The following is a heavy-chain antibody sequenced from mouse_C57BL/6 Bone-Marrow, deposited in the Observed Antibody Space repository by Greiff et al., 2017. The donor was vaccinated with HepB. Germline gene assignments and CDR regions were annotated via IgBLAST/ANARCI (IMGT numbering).Heavy chain of an antibody. J-gene: IGHJ2*01. CDR3: AREDYDPYYFDY. V-gene: IGHV1-20*01. D-gene: IGHD2-4*01. CDR1: GYSFTGYF. CDR2: INPYNGDT. Sequence: EVQLQESGPELVKPGDSVKISCKASGYSFTGYFMNWVMQSHGKSLEWIGRINPYNGDTFYNQKFKGKATLTVDKSSSTAHMELRSLTSEDSAVYYCAREDYDPYYFDYWGQGTTLTVSS.